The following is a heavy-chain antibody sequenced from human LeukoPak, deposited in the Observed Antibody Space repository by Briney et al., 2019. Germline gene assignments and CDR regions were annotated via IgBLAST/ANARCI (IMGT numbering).Heavy chain of an antibody. V-gene: IGHV1-46*01. CDR3: ARAYCSSNTSCARGWYFDL. Sequence: GASVKVSCKASGNTFTSYYMHWVRQAPGQGLESMGIINPSGGSTSYAQKFQGRVTMTRDTSTSTVYMELSSPRSEDTAVYYCARAYCSSNTSCARGWYFDLWGRGTLVTVSS. D-gene: IGHD2-2*01. J-gene: IGHJ2*01. CDR1: GNTFTSYY. CDR2: INPSGGST.